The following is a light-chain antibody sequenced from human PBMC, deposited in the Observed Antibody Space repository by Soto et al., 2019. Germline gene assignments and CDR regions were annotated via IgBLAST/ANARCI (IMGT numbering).Light chain of an antibody. J-gene: IGKJ1*01. CDR1: QSIDTW. CDR2: KVS. V-gene: IGKV1-5*03. Sequence: DIVMTQSPDSLALSMGERATITCRASQSIDTWLAWYQQKPGEVPKVLIYKVSNLQRGVPSRFSGSGSGTEFTLTISGLQPDDFATYYCQPYKFFPWTFGQGTKVDIK. CDR3: QPYKFFPWT.